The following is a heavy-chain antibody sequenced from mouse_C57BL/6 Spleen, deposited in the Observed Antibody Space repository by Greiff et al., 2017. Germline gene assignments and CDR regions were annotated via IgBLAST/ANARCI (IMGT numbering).Heavy chain of an antibody. CDR2: IWWDDDK. V-gene: IGHV8-8*01. CDR1: GFSLSTFGMG. CDR3: ARNYYGSSYNYFDY. Sequence: QVTLKECGPGILQPSQTLSLTCSFSGFSLSTFGMGVGWIRQPSGKGLEWLAHIWWDDDKYYNPALKSRLTISKDTSKNQVFLKIANVDTADTATYYCARNYYGSSYNYFDYWGQGTTLTVSS. J-gene: IGHJ2*01. D-gene: IGHD1-1*01.